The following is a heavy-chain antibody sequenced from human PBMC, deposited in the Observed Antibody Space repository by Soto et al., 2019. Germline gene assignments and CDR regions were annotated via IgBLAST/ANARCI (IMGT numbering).Heavy chain of an antibody. Sequence: GGSLRLSCTASGFTFGDYAMSWFRQAPGKGLEWVGFIRSKAYGGTTEYAASVKGRFTISRDDSKSIAYLQMNSLKTEDTAVYYCTRDGYYDSSGYSVDYWGQGTLVTVSS. V-gene: IGHV3-49*03. CDR1: GFTFGDYA. CDR3: TRDGYYDSSGYSVDY. J-gene: IGHJ4*02. D-gene: IGHD3-22*01. CDR2: IRSKAYGGTT.